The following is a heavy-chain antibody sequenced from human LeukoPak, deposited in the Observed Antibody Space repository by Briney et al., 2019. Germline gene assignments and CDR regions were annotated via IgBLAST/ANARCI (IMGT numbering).Heavy chain of an antibody. V-gene: IGHV4-34*01. CDR2: INHSGST. CDR1: GGSFSGYY. Sequence: SETLSLTCAVYGGSFSGYYWSWIRQPPGKGLEWIGEINHSGSTNYNPSLKSRVTISVDTSKNQFSLKLSPVTAADTAAYYCARGLRYFPYWGQGTLVTVSS. D-gene: IGHD3-9*01. CDR3: ARGLRYFPY. J-gene: IGHJ4*02.